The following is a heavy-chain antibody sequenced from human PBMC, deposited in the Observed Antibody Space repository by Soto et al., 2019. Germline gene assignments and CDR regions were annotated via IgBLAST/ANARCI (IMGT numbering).Heavy chain of an antibody. D-gene: IGHD2-15*01. V-gene: IGHV1-18*04. CDR1: GYTFTNYG. Sequence: GSGKVSFKSCGYTFTNYGINLVRQAPGQGLEWIGWISPFTGDTHYTQSLQGRITMTTDTSTSTAYMELRSLRSADTAVYYCARSCSAGSCQSAYWGQGTMVTVSS. J-gene: IGHJ4*02. CDR2: ISPFTGDT. CDR3: ARSCSAGSCQSAY.